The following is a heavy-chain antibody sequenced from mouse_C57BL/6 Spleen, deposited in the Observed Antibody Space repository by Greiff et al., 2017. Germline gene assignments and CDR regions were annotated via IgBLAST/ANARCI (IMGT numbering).Heavy chain of an antibody. Sequence: EVQVVESGGGLVQPGGSMKLSCAASGFTFSDAWMDWVRQSPEKGLEWVAEIRNKANNHATYYAESVKGRFTISRDDSKSSVYLQMNSLRAEDTGIYYCTRRYDYGFDYWGQGTTLTVSS. CDR2: IRNKANNHAT. J-gene: IGHJ2*01. V-gene: IGHV6-6*01. CDR3: TRRYDYGFDY. CDR1: GFTFSDAW. D-gene: IGHD2-4*01.